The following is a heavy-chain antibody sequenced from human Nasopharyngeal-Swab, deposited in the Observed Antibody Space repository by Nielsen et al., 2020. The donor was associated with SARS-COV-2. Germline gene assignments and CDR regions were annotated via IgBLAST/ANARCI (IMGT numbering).Heavy chain of an antibody. D-gene: IGHD2-2*01. Sequence: VRQAPGKGLEWVSLISGDGGSTYYADSVKGRFTISRDNGKNSLYLQMNSLRTEDTALYYCAKAHCSSTSCYHRGGPMDVWGKGTTVTVSS. J-gene: IGHJ6*03. CDR3: AKAHCSSTSCYHRGGPMDV. V-gene: IGHV3-43*02. CDR2: ISGDGGST.